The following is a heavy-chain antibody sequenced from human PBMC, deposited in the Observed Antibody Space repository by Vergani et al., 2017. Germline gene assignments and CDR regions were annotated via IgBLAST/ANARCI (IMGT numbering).Heavy chain of an antibody. V-gene: IGHV4-59*01. CDR1: GGSISSYY. J-gene: IGHJ6*03. CDR2: IYYSGST. Sequence: QVQLQESGPGLVKPSETLSLTCTVSGGSISSYYWSWIRHPPGKGLEWIGYIYYSGSTNCNPSLQSRVTISVDTSKNQFSLKLSSVTAADTAVYYCARAVEQQLVDCYYYFMDVGGKATTVTVSS. CDR3: ARAVEQQLVDCYYYFMDV. D-gene: IGHD6-13*01.